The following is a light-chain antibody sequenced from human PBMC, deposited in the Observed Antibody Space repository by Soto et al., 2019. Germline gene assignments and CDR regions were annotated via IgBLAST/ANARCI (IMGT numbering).Light chain of an antibody. Sequence: EVVLTQSPGTLSLSPGERATLSCRASQSISSGFLAWYQQKPGQAPRLLIYCASSSATGIPDRFSGSGSGTDFTLTVSRLEPEDSAVYYCQLLTFGGGTKVEIK. CDR1: QSISSGF. J-gene: IGKJ4*01. V-gene: IGKV3-20*01. CDR2: CAS. CDR3: QLLT.